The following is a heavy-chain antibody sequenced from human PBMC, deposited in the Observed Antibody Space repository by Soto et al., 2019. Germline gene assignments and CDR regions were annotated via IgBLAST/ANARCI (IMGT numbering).Heavy chain of an antibody. CDR3: AREMSAVAGTCFDY. V-gene: IGHV3-21*01. D-gene: IGHD6-19*01. CDR1: GFTFSSYS. Sequence: EVLLVESGGGLVKPGGSLRLSCAASGFTFSSYSMNWVRQAPGKGLEWVSSISSSSSYIYYADSVKGRFTISRDNDKNSLYLQMNSLGAEDTAVYYCAREMSAVAGTCFDYWGQGTLVTVSS. J-gene: IGHJ4*02. CDR2: ISSSSSYI.